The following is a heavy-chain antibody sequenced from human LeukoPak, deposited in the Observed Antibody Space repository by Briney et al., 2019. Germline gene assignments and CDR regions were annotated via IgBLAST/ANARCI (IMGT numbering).Heavy chain of an antibody. Sequence: GGSLRFSCAASGYTFSSYAMSWVRQAPGKGLEWVSAISGSGGSTYYADSVKGRFTISRDNSKNTLYLQMNSLRAEDTAVYYCAKDVLRELPQAFDYWGQGTLVTVSS. CDR3: AKDVLRELPQAFDY. CDR1: GYTFSSYA. J-gene: IGHJ4*02. V-gene: IGHV3-23*01. D-gene: IGHD1-26*01. CDR2: ISGSGGST.